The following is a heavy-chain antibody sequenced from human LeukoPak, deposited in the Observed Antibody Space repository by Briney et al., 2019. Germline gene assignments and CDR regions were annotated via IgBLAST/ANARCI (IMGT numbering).Heavy chain of an antibody. V-gene: IGHV3-30*03. CDR1: GFTFSTYG. D-gene: IGHD5-12*01. J-gene: IGHJ6*03. Sequence: PGGSLRLSCAASGFTFSTYGMHWVRQAPGKGLEWVAVISYDGSNTYYADSVKGRFTISRDNSKNTLYLQMNSLSAEDTAVYFCARGGNKYSGYGGGDHYYYYYIDVWGRGTTVTVSS. CDR3: ARGGNKYSGYGGGDHYYYYYIDV. CDR2: ISYDGSNT.